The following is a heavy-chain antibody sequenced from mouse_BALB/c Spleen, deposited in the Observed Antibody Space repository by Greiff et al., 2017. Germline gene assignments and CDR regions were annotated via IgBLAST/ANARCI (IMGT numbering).Heavy chain of an antibody. Sequence: VQLQQSGAELVKPGASVKLSCKASGYTFTSYWMHWVKQRPGQGLEWIGEIDPSDSYTNYNQKFKGKATLTVDKSSSTAYMQLSSLTSGDSAVYYCARNPLGDYAMDYWGQGTSVTVSS. CDR2: IDPSDSYT. CDR1: GYTFTSYW. CDR3: ARNPLGDYAMDY. D-gene: IGHD3-3*01. V-gene: IGHV1-69*02. J-gene: IGHJ4*01.